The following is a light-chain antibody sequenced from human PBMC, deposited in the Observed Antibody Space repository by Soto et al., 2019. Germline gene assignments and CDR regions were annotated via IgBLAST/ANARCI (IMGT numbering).Light chain of an antibody. CDR1: QSVSNN. CDR2: GAS. V-gene: IGKV3-15*01. J-gene: IGKJ1*01. CDR3: QQYNNWPPWT. Sequence: EIVMTQSPATLSVSPGERATLSCRASQSVSNNLAWYQQKPGQAPRLLIYGASTRATGIPARYSGSGSGTEFTLTISSLQSEDFAVYYCQQYNNWPPWTFGQGTKVEIK.